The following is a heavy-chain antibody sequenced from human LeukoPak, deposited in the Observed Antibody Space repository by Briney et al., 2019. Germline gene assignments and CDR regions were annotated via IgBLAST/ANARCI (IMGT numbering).Heavy chain of an antibody. CDR1: GGSISSSSYY. J-gene: IGHJ6*03. V-gene: IGHV4-39*07. CDR3: ARGLIYYMDV. CDR2: IYYSGST. Sequence: SETLSLTCTVSGGSISSSSYYWGWIRQPPGKGLEWIGSIYYSGSTNYNPSLKSRVTMSVDTSKNQFSLKLSSVTAADTAVYYCARGLIYYMDVWGKGTTVTVSS.